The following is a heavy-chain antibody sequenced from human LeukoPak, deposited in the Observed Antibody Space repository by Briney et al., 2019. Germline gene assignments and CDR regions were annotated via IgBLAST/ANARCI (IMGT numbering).Heavy chain of an antibody. V-gene: IGHV3-11*04. CDR1: GFTFSDYY. Sequence: GGSLRLSCAASGFTFSDYYMSWIRQAPGKGLEWVSYISPSTNSMYYADSVKGRFTISRDNAKNSLFLQMNGLTAGDTAVYYCAREGGRYGDYDYWGQGTLATVSS. J-gene: IGHJ4*02. CDR3: AREGGRYGDYDY. CDR2: ISPSTNSM. D-gene: IGHD4-17*01.